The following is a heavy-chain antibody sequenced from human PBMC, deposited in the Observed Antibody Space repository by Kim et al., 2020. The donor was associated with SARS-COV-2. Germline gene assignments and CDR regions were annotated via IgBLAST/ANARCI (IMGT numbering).Heavy chain of an antibody. CDR1: GGSISSGGYY. Sequence: SETLSLTCTVSGGSISSGGYYWSWIRQHPGKGLEWIGYIYYSGSTYYNPSLKSRVTISVDTSKNQFSLKLSSVTAADTAVYYCARAVGSTMFGAVLEFDSWGQGTLVTVSS. CDR2: IYYSGST. D-gene: IGHD3-3*01. V-gene: IGHV4-31*03. J-gene: IGHJ4*02. CDR3: ARAVGSTMFGAVLEFDS.